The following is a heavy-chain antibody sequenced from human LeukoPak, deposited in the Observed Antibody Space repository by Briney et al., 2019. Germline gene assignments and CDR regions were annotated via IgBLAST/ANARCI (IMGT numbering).Heavy chain of an antibody. V-gene: IGHV3-48*02. Sequence: GGSLRLSCAASGFTFSSYSMNWVRQAPGKGLEWVSYISSSSSTIYYADSVKGRFTISRDNAKNSLHLQMNSLRDEDTAVYYCARDQFTIFGVVITSTDYYGMDVWGQGTTVTVSS. CDR3: ARDQFTIFGVVITSTDYYGMDV. CDR2: ISSSSSTI. J-gene: IGHJ6*02. CDR1: GFTFSSYS. D-gene: IGHD3-3*01.